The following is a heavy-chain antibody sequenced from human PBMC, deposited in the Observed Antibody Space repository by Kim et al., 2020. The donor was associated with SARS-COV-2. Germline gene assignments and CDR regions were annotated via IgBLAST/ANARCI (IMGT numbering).Heavy chain of an antibody. CDR2: T. D-gene: IGHD1-1*01. CDR3: AKLNWDGLDDY. J-gene: IGHJ4*02. V-gene: IGHV3-23*01. Sequence: TYDAASVKGRFTISRDYSKSRLYLQMNSLRAEDTAVYYCAKLNWDGLDDYWGQGTLVTVSS.